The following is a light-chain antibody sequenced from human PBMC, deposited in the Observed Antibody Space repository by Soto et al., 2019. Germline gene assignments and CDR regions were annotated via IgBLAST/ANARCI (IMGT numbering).Light chain of an antibody. CDR3: SSYTRSSIYEV. J-gene: IGLJ2*01. V-gene: IGLV2-14*01. Sequence: QSALTQPASVSGSPGQSITISCTGTSSDVGGYNYVSWYQQHPGKAPKLMIYDVSNRPSGVSNRFSGSKSGNTASLTISGLQADEEADYYCSSYTRSSIYEVFGGGTKLTVL. CDR1: SSDVGGYNY. CDR2: DVS.